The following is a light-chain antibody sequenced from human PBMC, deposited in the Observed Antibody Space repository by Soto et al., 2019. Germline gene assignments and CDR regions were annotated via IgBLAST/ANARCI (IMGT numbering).Light chain of an antibody. J-gene: IGKJ4*01. Sequence: DIQMTQSPSSLSASVGDRVTITCRASQSITSYLNWYQQKPGKAPKLLIYAASSLQSGVPSRFSGSGSGTDFTLTISSLQPEDFATYYCPQSYSTLGLTFGGGTKVEIK. CDR1: QSITSY. CDR3: PQSYSTLGLT. CDR2: AAS. V-gene: IGKV1-39*01.